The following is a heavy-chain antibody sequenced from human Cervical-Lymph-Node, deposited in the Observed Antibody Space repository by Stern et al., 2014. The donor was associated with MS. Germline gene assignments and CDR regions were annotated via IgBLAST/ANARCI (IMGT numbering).Heavy chain of an antibody. CDR1: GYTFTSYD. CDR3: ARIGRSYYYYHGLDV. V-gene: IGHV1-8*01. Sequence: QLVQSGADVKKPGASVKVSCKASGYTFTSYDINWVRQATGQGLEWMGWMDPTTGNTAYEQKFQGRLTMTWNTSISTAYMELSSLRSEDTAVYYCARIGRSYYYYHGLDVWGQGTAVTVSS. J-gene: IGHJ6*02. CDR2: MDPTTGNT. D-gene: IGHD2-15*01.